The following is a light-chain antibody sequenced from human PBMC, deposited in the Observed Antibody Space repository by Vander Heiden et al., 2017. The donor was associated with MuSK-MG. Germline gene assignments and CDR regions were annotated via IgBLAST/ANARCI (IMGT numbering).Light chain of an antibody. CDR3: QQHVYNASIT. V-gene: IGKV1-NL1*01. CDR1: QAIRGS. CDR2: LSS. J-gene: IGKJ4*01. Sequence: DIQMTQSPSSLSASVGDRVTITCRASQAIRGSLAWYQQKPGKAPKLLLYLSSILQSGVPSRFSGSGYGTDYTLTISSRQPEDFATYYCQQHVYNASITFGGGTKVEIK.